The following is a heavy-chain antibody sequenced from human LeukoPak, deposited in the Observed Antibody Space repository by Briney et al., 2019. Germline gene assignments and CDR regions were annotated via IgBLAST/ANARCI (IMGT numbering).Heavy chain of an antibody. J-gene: IGHJ4*02. CDR2: IYSGGST. CDR3: ARATLDN. Sequence: PGGSLRLSCAASGFTVGSTYISWVRQAPGKGLEWVSVIYSGGSTKYADSVKARFTISRDNPKNTVYLQMNNLRAEDTAVYYCARATLDNWGQGTLVTVSS. CDR1: GFTVGSTY. V-gene: IGHV3-53*01.